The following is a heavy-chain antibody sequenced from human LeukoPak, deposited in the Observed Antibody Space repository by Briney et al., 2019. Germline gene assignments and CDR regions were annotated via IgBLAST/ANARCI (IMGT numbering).Heavy chain of an antibody. D-gene: IGHD2-15*01. Sequence: ASVKVSCKASGYTFTSYDINWVRQATGQGLEWMGWMNPNSGNTGYAQKFQDRVTMTRNTSISTAYMELSSLRSEDTAVYYCAGVKRWNCSGGSCYSGFDPWGQGTLVTVSS. V-gene: IGHV1-8*01. CDR1: GYTFTSYD. CDR3: AGVKRWNCSGGSCYSGFDP. CDR2: MNPNSGNT. J-gene: IGHJ5*02.